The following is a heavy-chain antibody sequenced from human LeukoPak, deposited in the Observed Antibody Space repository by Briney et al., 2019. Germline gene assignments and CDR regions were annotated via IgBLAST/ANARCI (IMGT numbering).Heavy chain of an antibody. CDR3: ARAMRRTGFRGPPWFGP. V-gene: IGHV4-34*01. J-gene: IGHJ5*02. D-gene: IGHD3/OR15-3a*01. CDR2: INHSGST. CDR1: GGSFSGYY. Sequence: SETLSLTCAVYGGSFSGYYWSWIRQPPGKGLEWIGEINHSGSTNYNPSLKSRVTISVDTSKNQFSLKLSSVTAADTAVYYCARAMRRTGFRGPPWFGPWGQGTLVTVSS.